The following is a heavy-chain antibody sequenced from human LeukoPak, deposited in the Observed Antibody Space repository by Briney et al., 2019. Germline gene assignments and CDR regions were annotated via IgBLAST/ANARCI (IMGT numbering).Heavy chain of an antibody. CDR3: AKDVTMIVVVIHFDY. D-gene: IGHD3-22*01. CDR2: ISGSGGST. J-gene: IGHJ4*02. CDR1: GFTFSSYA. V-gene: IGHV3-23*01. Sequence: GGSLRLSCAASGFTFSSYAMSWVRQTPGEGLEWVSAISGSGGSTYYADSVKGRFTISRDNSKNTLYLQMNSLRAEDTAVYYCAKDVTMIVVVIHFDYWGQGTLVTVSS.